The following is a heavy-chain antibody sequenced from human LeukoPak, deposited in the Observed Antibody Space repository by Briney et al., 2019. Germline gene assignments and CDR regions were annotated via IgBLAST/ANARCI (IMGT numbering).Heavy chain of an antibody. CDR1: GDSIYSGNYY. V-gene: IGHV4-61*02. CDR3: ARDRTGFDY. CDR2: IYSSGTT. J-gene: IGHJ4*02. D-gene: IGHD1-1*01. Sequence: SETLSLTCTVSGDSIYSGNYYWSWIRQPAGKGLEWIGRIYSSGTTIYNPSLKSRVTISVDTSKNQFSLKLSSVTAADTAMYYCARDRTGFDYWGQGTLVTVSS.